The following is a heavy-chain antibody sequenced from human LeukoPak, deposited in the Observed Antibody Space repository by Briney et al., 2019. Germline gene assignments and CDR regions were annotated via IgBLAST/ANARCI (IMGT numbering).Heavy chain of an antibody. D-gene: IGHD3-10*01. CDR1: GGTFSSYA. CDR3: ARKYYYGSGSLDY. Sequence: SVRVSCKASGGTFSSYAISWVRQATGQGLEWMGGIIPIFGTANYAQKFQGRVTITADKSTSTAYMELSSLRSEDTAVYYCARKYYYGSGSLDYWGQGTLVTVSS. V-gene: IGHV1-69*06. J-gene: IGHJ4*02. CDR2: IIPIFGTA.